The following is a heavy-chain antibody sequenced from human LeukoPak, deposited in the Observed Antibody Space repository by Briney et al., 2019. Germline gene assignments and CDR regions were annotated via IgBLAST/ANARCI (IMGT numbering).Heavy chain of an antibody. Sequence: ASVKVSCKASGYTFTGYYMHWVRQAPGQGLEWMGWINPNSGGTNYAQKLQGRVTMTTDTYTSTAYMELRSLRSDDTAVYYCAREGRGGGNDYWGQGTLVTVSS. J-gene: IGHJ4*02. CDR1: GYTFTGYY. D-gene: IGHD3-16*01. V-gene: IGHV1-2*02. CDR3: AREGRGGGNDY. CDR2: INPNSGGT.